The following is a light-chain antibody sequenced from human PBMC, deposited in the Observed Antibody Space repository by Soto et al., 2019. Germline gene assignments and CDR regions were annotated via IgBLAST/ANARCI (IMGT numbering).Light chain of an antibody. Sequence: EIVLTQSPGTLSLALGERATLSCRASQSVSISSLAWYQQKPGQAPRLLIYSASSRATGIPDRFSGSGSGTDFTLTISRLEPEDFAVYYCQQYGSSSYTFGQGTNLEIK. CDR3: QQYGSSSYT. CDR2: SAS. CDR1: QSVSISS. V-gene: IGKV3-20*01. J-gene: IGKJ2*01.